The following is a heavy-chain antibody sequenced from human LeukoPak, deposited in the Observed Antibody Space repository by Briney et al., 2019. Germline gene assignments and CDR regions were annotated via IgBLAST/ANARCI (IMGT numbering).Heavy chain of an antibody. CDR1: VYTFTGYY. V-gene: IGHV1-2*02. CDR3: ARDRVGSGWPRPYYFEF. CDR2: INTNTGAT. D-gene: IGHD6-19*01. J-gene: IGHJ4*02. Sequence: GASVKVSFKPSVYTFTGYYLHWVRQAPGQGLEWMGWINTNTGATMFAQKFQGRVTMTRDTSIGTGYLELSSLKSDDTALYYCARDRVGSGWPRPYYFEFWGQGTLVTVSS.